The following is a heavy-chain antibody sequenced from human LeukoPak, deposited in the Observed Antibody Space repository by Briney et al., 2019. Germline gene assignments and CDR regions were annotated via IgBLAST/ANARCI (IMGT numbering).Heavy chain of an antibody. CDR3: ARLVRIVVVPAAIRYYYYGMDV. D-gene: IGHD2-2*02. Sequence: SETLSLTCAVYGGSFSGYYWSWICQPPGKGLEWIGEINHSGSTNYNPSLKSRVTISVDTSKNQFSLKLSSVTAADTAVYYCARLVRIVVVPAAIRYYYYGMDVWGQGTTVTVSS. J-gene: IGHJ6*02. CDR2: INHSGST. V-gene: IGHV4-34*01. CDR1: GGSFSGYY.